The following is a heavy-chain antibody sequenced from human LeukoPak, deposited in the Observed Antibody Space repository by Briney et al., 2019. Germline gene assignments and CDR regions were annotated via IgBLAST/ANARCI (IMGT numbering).Heavy chain of an antibody. CDR1: GFTFNSYG. V-gene: IGHV3-30*02. CDR3: AKPPKRGSWYFDY. J-gene: IGHJ4*02. Sequence: PGGSLRLSCATSGFTFNSYGIHWVRQAPGKGLEWVAFVHYSGSDKYYADSVKGRFTISRDNSKNTLYLQMNTLRSEDTAVYYCAKPPKRGSWYFDYWGQGTLVTVSS. CDR2: VHYSGSDK. D-gene: IGHD6-13*01.